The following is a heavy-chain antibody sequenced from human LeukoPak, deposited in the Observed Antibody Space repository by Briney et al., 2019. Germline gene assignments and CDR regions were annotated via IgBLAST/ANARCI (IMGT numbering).Heavy chain of an antibody. Sequence: GGTLRLSRAASGFTFSNYGMHWVRQAPGKGLEWVAVIWFDGINKYYADSVKGRFTISRDNSKNTLFLQMNSLRAEDTAVYYCATGATSGSEAFDIWGQGTMVTVSP. J-gene: IGHJ3*02. CDR3: ATGATSGSEAFDI. D-gene: IGHD1-26*01. CDR2: IWFDGINK. CDR1: GFTFSNYG. V-gene: IGHV3-33*01.